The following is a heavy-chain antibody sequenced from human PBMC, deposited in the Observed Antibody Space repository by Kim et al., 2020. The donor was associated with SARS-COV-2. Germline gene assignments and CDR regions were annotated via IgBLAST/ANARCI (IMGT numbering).Heavy chain of an antibody. CDR1: GFTFSSYG. D-gene: IGHD3-10*01. V-gene: IGHV3-30*18. J-gene: IGHJ6*02. CDR2: ISYDGSNK. Sequence: GGSLRLSCAASGFTFSSYGMHWVRQAPGKGLEWVAVISYDGSNKYYADSVKGRFTISRDNSKNTLYLQMNSLRAEDTAVYYCAKGGWVRGVINYYHYYGMDVWGQGTTVTVSS. CDR3: AKGGWVRGVINYYHYYGMDV.